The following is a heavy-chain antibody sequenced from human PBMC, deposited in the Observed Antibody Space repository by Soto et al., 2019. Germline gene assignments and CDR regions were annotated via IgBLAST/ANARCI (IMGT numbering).Heavy chain of an antibody. CDR2: ISASGGST. J-gene: IGHJ4*02. D-gene: IGHD3-10*01. CDR1: GFTFSTYA. CDR3: AKDLLWFGEFFPFDS. V-gene: IGHV3-23*01. Sequence: GGSLRLSCAASGFTFSTYAMNWVRQAPGKGLEWVSLISASGGSTYYADSVKGRFTISRDNSNNTLYLQMNSLRAEDTAVYYCAKDLLWFGEFFPFDSWGQGTLVTVSS.